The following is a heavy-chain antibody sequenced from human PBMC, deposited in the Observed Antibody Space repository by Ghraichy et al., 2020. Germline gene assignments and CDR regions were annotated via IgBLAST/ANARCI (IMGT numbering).Heavy chain of an antibody. CDR2: VNPSGST. CDR1: GGSFTGYY. Sequence: SETLSLTCAVYGGSFTGYYWSWIRQPPGKGLEWIGEVNPSGSTNYNPSLKSRVTISLDTSKNQFSLKLSSVTAADTAVYYCARIGRSSGSYNWFDPWGQGTLVTVSS. J-gene: IGHJ5*02. D-gene: IGHD6-19*01. CDR3: ARIGRSSGSYNWFDP. V-gene: IGHV4-34*01.